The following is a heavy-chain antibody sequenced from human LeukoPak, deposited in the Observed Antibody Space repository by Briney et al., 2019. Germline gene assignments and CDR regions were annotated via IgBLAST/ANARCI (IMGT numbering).Heavy chain of an antibody. V-gene: IGHV4-38-2*02. J-gene: IGHJ2*01. D-gene: IGHD6-13*01. CDR3: ARLSSSWYQDWYFDL. CDR2: IYQSETA. CDR1: GYSISSGYF. Sequence: KPSETLSLTCTVSGYSISSGYFWGWMRQPPGKGLEWIGSIYQSETAHYNPSLKSRVTISVDTSKKQFSLKLSSVTAADTAVYYCARLSSSWYQDWYFDLWGRGTLVTVSS.